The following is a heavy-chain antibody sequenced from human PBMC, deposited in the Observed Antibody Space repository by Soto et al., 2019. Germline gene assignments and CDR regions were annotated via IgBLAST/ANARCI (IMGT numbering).Heavy chain of an antibody. CDR3: ARKEYYDFWSGYGYYGMDV. J-gene: IGHJ6*02. CDR2: ISSSGSTI. Sequence: GGSLRLSCAASGFTFSDYYMSWIRQAPGKGLEWVSYISSSGSTIYYADSVKGRFTISRDNAKNSLYLQMNSLRAEDTAVYYCARKEYYDFWSGYGYYGMDVWGQGTTVTASS. D-gene: IGHD3-3*01. CDR1: GFTFSDYY. V-gene: IGHV3-11*01.